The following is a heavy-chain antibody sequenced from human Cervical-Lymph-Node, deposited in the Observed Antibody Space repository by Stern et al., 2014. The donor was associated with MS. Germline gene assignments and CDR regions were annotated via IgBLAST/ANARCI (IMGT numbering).Heavy chain of an antibody. V-gene: IGHV7-4-1*02. CDR2: INSNTGNP. CDR1: GSTFITYA. Sequence: VQLVESGSELMKPAASLWVSCNAYGSTFITYAMSWSRQTPGQGHGGMGWINSNTGNPTYAQAFTGLFVFSLDTTVRTAYLEISSLKAEAAAVYYCVRSRVSVAGNYGYWGQGTLITVSS. CDR3: VRSRVSVAGNYGY. J-gene: IGHJ4*02. D-gene: IGHD6-19*01.